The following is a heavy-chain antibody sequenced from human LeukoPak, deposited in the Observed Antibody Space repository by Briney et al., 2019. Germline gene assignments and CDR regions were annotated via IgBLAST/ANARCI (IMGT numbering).Heavy chain of an antibody. CDR2: IYYSGST. J-gene: IGHJ5*02. D-gene: IGHD2-2*01. V-gene: IGHV4-39*07. CDR3: AREGIVVVPAALNWFDP. Sequence: SETLSLTCTVSGGSISSSTYYWGWIRQPPGKGLEWIGSIYYSGSTYYNPSLKSRVTMSVDTSKNQFSLKLSSVTAADTAVYYCAREGIVVVPAALNWFDPWGQGTLVTVSS. CDR1: GGSISSSTYY.